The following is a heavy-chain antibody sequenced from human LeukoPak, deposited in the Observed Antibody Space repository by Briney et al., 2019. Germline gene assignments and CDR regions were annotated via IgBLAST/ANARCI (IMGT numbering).Heavy chain of an antibody. CDR1: EFSVGSNY. V-gene: IGHV3-66*01. Sequence: GGSLRLSCAASEFSVGSNYMTWVRQAPGKGLEWVSLIYSGGSTYYADSVKGRFTISRDNAKNTVYLEMNSLRSEDTAVYYCARAIGSSWGKVDYWGQGTLVTVSS. D-gene: IGHD6-13*01. CDR2: IYSGGST. J-gene: IGHJ4*02. CDR3: ARAIGSSWGKVDY.